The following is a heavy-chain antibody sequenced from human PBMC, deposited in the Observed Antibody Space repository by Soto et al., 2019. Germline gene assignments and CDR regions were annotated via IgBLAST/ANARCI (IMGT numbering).Heavy chain of an antibody. CDR2: IWYDGSNK. V-gene: IGHV3-33*01. CDR3: ARDDGGYVSDY. CDR1: GFTFSSYG. Sequence: QVQLVESGGGVVQPGRSLRLSCAASGFTFSSYGMHWVRQAPGKGLEWVAVIWYDGSNKYYADSVKGRFTISRDNSKNPLYLQMNSLRAEDTAVYYWARDDGGYVSDYWGQGTLVTVSS. D-gene: IGHD5-12*01. J-gene: IGHJ4*02.